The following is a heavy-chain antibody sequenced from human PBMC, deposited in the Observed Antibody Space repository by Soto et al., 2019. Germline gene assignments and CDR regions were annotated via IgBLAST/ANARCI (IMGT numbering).Heavy chain of an antibody. J-gene: IGHJ4*02. CDR1: GFIFSRYG. CDR3: APLFWEGIIVVGPSGWPGDY. CDR2: ISYDGSNE. V-gene: IGHV3-30*03. Sequence: QEPLVQSGGGVVQPGRYLRLSCAASGFIFSRYGMHWVRQAPGKGLEWVAVISYDGSNEYYADSVQGRFTISRDNSKQTLYLQMNSLRTEDTAVYFFAPLFWEGIIVVGPSGWPGDYWGQGTLVTVSS. D-gene: IGHD2-2*01.